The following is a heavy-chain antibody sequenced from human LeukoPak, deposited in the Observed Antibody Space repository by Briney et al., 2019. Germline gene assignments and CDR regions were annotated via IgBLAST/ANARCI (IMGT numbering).Heavy chain of an antibody. V-gene: IGHV1-46*01. D-gene: IGHD2-2*01. CDR1: GYTFTSHY. CDR3: ARGRVVPAVPYYYYMDV. J-gene: IGHJ6*03. Sequence: ASVKVSCKASGYTFTSHYMHWVRQAPGQGLEWMGVINPTGDTTSYAQKFRGRVIMTRYMSTSTDYMELSSLRSDDTAVYYCARGRVVPAVPYYYYMDVWGKGTTVTISS. CDR2: INPTGDTT.